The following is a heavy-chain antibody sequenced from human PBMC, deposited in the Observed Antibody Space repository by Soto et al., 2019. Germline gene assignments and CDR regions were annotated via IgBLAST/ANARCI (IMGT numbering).Heavy chain of an antibody. CDR3: ARCLYCTNGVCYTGASDY. V-gene: IGHV3-13*01. J-gene: IGHJ4*02. CDR1: GFTFSSYD. Sequence: EVQLVESGGGLVQPGGSLRLSCAASGFTFSSYDMHWVRQATGKGLEWVSAIGTAGDTYYPGSVKGRFTISRENAKNSLYLQMNSLRAEDTTVYYCARCLYCTNGVCYTGASDYWCQGTLVTVSS. CDR2: IGTAGDT. D-gene: IGHD2-8*01.